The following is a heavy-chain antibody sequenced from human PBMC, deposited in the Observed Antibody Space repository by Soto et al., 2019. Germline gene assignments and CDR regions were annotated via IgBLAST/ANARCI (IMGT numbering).Heavy chain of an antibody. Sequence: GGSLRLSCAASGLIFSSYGVHWFRPSPGKGMEWMSVISYDGRNKYYVDYVKGRFTISRDNSKNTLYLKMNRLIGEDTASYYCARDGRIFSRHDRPSRFDYCGLGTLVTVSA. CDR3: ARDGRIFSRHDRPSRFDY. J-gene: IGHJ4*02. D-gene: IGHD6-6*01. V-gene: IGHV3-30*03. CDR2: ISYDGRNK. CDR1: GLIFSSYG.